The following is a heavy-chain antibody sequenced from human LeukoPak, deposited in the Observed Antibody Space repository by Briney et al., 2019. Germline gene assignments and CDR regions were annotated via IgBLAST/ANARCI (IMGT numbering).Heavy chain of an antibody. V-gene: IGHV1-2*02. Sequence: ASVKVSCKASGYTFTGYFIHWVRQAPGQGLEWMGWINPNSGGTNSAQKFQGRVTVTTDTSLNTAYMELSSLRSDDTAVYYCARGGLPIIYYYMDVWGKGTTVTVSS. CDR1: GYTFTGYF. CDR3: ARGGLPIIYYYMDV. D-gene: IGHD4-11*01. J-gene: IGHJ6*03. CDR2: INPNSGGT.